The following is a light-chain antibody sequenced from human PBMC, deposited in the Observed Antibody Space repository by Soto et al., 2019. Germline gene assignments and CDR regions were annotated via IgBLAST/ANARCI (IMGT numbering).Light chain of an antibody. CDR3: CSYAGSRTLV. CDR2: EDI. J-gene: IGLJ2*01. V-gene: IGLV2-23*01. CDR1: STDVGAYNL. Sequence: QSALTQPASVSGSPGQSITISCTGTSTDVGAYNLVSWYQQHPGRVPKPLIYEDIKRPSGVSSRFSGAKSGNTASLTISGLQAEDEADYYCCSYAGSRTLVFGGGTKLTVL.